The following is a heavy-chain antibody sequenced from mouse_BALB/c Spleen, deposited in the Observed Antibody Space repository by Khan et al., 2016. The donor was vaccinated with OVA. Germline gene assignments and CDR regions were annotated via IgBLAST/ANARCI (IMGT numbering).Heavy chain of an antibody. CDR1: GYTFTNYW. Sequence: QVQLQQSGAELAKPGASVKMSCKASGYTFTNYWMHWVKQRPGQGLEWIGYINPSTDYTEYNQKFKDKASLTEDKSSSTAYMQLTSLTSEDSALYYGVNHGSSSAWFTYWGQGTLVTVSA. V-gene: IGHV1-7*01. CDR3: VNHGSSSAWFTY. CDR2: INPSTDYT. D-gene: IGHD1-1*01. J-gene: IGHJ3*01.